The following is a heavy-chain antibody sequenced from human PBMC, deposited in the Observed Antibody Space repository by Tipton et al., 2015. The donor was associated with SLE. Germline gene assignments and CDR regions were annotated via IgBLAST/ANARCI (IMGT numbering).Heavy chain of an antibody. D-gene: IGHD3-10*01. V-gene: IGHV4-59*01. CDR2: IYYSGFT. Sequence: TLSLTCTVSGDSISTYYWTWIRQPPGKGLEWIGYIYYSGFTNYNPSLKSRVTISVDTSNNQFSLKLSSVTAADTAVYCCARGTAKYGSGTSSWNFDLWGRGTLVTVSS. J-gene: IGHJ2*01. CDR1: GDSISTYY. CDR3: ARGTAKYGSGTSSWNFDL.